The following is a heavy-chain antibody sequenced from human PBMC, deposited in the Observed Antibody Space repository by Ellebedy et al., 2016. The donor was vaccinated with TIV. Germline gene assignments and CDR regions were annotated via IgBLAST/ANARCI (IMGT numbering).Heavy chain of an antibody. Sequence: SQTLSLTCXVSGASLSRYSWPWIRQPPGKGLEWIGHIFFDGDTKYNPSLESRVTMSVDTSKNQFSLNLRSVTAADRAVYYCARFDYDVEGYYGLDVWGQGTTVIVSS. J-gene: IGHJ6*02. CDR1: GASLSRYS. D-gene: IGHD3-3*01. V-gene: IGHV4-59*01. CDR3: ARFDYDVEGYYGLDV. CDR2: IFFDGDT.